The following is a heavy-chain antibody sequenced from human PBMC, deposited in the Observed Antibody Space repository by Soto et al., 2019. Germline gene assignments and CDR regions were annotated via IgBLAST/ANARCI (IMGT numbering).Heavy chain of an antibody. D-gene: IGHD6-19*01. CDR1: GGSISSSSYY. V-gene: IGHV4-39*01. J-gene: IGHJ4*02. Sequence: QLQLQESGPGLVKPSETLSLTCTVSGGSISSSSYYWDWIRQPPGKGLQWIGNIYYSGSNYYDPSFTVRVHITINTSKNHFALRRGCGTDADTAVCYWAQQRGSGWTKFDSWGQRTLVTVST. CDR3: AQQRGSGWTKFDS. CDR2: IYYSGSN.